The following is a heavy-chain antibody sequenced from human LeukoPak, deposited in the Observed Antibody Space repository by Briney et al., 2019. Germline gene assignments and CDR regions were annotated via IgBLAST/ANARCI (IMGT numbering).Heavy chain of an antibody. V-gene: IGHV1-18*01. CDR1: GYTFTSYG. D-gene: IGHD2-15*01. J-gene: IGHJ4*02. CDR3: ARDRYCSGGSCYVFDH. CDR2: ISAYNGNT. Sequence: ASVKVSCKASGYTFTSYGISWVRQAPGQGLEWMGWISAYNGNTNYAQKLQGRVTMTTDTSTSTAYMELRSLRSDDTAVYYCARDRYCSGGSCYVFDHWGQGTLVTVSS.